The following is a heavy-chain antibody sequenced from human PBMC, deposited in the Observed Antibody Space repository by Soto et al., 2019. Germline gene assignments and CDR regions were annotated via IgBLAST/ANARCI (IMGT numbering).Heavy chain of an antibody. Sequence: EVQLLESGGGLVQPGGSLRLSCAASGFTFSSYAMSWVRQAPGKGLEWVSAISGSGGSTYYADSVKGRFTISRDNSKNTLYLQMNSQRAEDTAVYYCATAYSIAARPKYYYGMDVLGQGTTVTVSS. J-gene: IGHJ6*02. V-gene: IGHV3-23*01. D-gene: IGHD6-6*01. CDR2: ISGSGGST. CDR3: ATAYSIAARPKYYYGMDV. CDR1: GFTFSSYA.